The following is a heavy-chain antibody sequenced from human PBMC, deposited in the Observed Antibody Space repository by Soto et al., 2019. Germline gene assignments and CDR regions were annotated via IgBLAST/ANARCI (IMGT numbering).Heavy chain of an antibody. CDR1: GFTFSSYG. CDR3: ARDLGGSHLIDY. Sequence: GGSLRLSCAASGFTFSSYGMHWVRQAPGKGLEWVAVIWYDGSNKYYADSVKGRFTISRDNSKNTLYLQMNSLRAEDTAVYYCARDLGGSHLIDYWGQGTLVTVSS. CDR2: IWYDGSNK. V-gene: IGHV3-33*01. J-gene: IGHJ4*02. D-gene: IGHD1-26*01.